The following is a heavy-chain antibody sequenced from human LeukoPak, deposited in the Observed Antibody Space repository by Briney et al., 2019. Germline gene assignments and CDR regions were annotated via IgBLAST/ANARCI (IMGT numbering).Heavy chain of an antibody. CDR3: ARDLAVTSSPFDY. Sequence: ASVKVSCKASGYTFTGYYMHWVRQAPGQGLEWMGWINPNSGGTNYAQKFQGRVTITRDTSISTAYMELSRLRSDDTAVYYCARDLAVTSSPFDYWGQGTLVTVSS. J-gene: IGHJ4*02. CDR2: INPNSGGT. CDR1: GYTFTGYY. V-gene: IGHV1-2*02. D-gene: IGHD3-22*01.